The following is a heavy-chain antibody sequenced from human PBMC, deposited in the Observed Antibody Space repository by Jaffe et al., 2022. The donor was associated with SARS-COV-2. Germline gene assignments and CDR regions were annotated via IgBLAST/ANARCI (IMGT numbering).Heavy chain of an antibody. CDR2: IWYDGSNK. J-gene: IGHJ4*02. D-gene: IGHD4-17*01. CDR1: GFTFSSYG. Sequence: QVQLVESGGGVVQPGRSLRLSCAASGFTFSSYGMHWVRQAPGKGLEWVAVIWYDGSNKYYADSVKGRFTISRDNSKNTLYLQMNSLRAEDTAVYYCARGGPPNDYGGLYYFDYWGQGTLVTVSS. V-gene: IGHV3-33*01. CDR3: ARGGPPNDYGGLYYFDY.